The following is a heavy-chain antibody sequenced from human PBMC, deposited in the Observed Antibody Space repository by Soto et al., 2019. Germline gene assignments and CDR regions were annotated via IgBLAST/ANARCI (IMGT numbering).Heavy chain of an antibody. D-gene: IGHD3-3*01. J-gene: IGHJ1*01. V-gene: IGHV1-69*01. CDR3: ARLEGSVFGRGYFQH. CDR1: GGTFSSYA. Sequence: QVQLVQSGAEVKKPGSSVKVSCKASGGTFSSYAIRWVRQAPGQGLEWMGGIIPIFGTANYAQKFQGRVTITADESTSTAYMELSTLRAEDTVVYYCARLEGSVFGRGYFQHWGQGTLVTVSS. CDR2: IIPIFGTA.